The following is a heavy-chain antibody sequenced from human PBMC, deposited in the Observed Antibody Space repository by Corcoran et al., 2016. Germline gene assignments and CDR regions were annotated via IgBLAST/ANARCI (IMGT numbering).Heavy chain of an antibody. CDR3: ARLGTTVTTVSYYYGMDV. D-gene: IGHD4-17*01. V-gene: IGHV4-34*01. CDR1: GGSFSGYY. J-gene: IGHJ6*02. CDR2: INHSGST. Sequence: QVQLQRWGAGLLKPSETLSLTCAVYGGSFSGYYWSWIRQPPGKGLEWIGEINHSGSTNYNPSLKSRVTISVDTSKNQLSLKLSSVTAADTAVYYCARLGTTVTTVSYYYGMDVWGQGTTVTVSS.